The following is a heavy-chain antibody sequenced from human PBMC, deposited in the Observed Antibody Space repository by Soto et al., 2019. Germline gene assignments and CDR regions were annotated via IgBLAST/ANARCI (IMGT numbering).Heavy chain of an antibody. Sequence: GGSLRLSCAASGFTFDDYAMHWVRQAPGKGLEWVSGISWNSGSIGYADSVKGRFTISRDNAKNSLYLQMNSLRAEDTAFYYCAKDIVPAAMWDVVVVAATSGSGAFDIWGQGTMVTVSS. V-gene: IGHV3-9*01. CDR1: GFTFDDYA. CDR2: ISWNSGSI. D-gene: IGHD2-15*01. J-gene: IGHJ3*02. CDR3: AKDIVPAAMWDVVVVAATSGSGAFDI.